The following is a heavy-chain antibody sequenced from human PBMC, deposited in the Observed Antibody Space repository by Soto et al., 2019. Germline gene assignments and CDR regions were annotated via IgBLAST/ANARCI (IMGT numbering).Heavy chain of an antibody. CDR2: IRNKANSYAT. D-gene: IGHD2-15*01. CDR1: GFTFSGSA. V-gene: IGHV3-73*01. J-gene: IGHJ4*02. CDR3: TKRYFRGGNCHYDY. Sequence: GGSLRLSCAASGFTFSGSAMHWVRQAPGKGLEWVGRIRNKANSYATEYAASVEGRFTISRDESKNTAYLEMNSLKTEDTAVYYCTKRYFRGGNCHYDYWGQGTLVTVSS.